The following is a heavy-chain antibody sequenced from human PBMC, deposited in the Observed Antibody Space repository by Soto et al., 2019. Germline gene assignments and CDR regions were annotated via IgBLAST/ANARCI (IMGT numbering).Heavy chain of an antibody. CDR3: ARPNTPYYGGNSGAFDI. Sequence: QVQLVESGGGLVKPGGSLRLSCAASGFTFSDYYMSGIRQAPGQGLEWVSYISHDSDYTSYADSVRGRFSIPRDTAQKSLYLQINSLRAEDTALYYCARPNTPYYGGNSGAFDIWGQGTMVTVSS. J-gene: IGHJ3*02. V-gene: IGHV3-11*06. CDR1: GFTFSDYY. D-gene: IGHD4-17*01. CDR2: ISHDSDYT.